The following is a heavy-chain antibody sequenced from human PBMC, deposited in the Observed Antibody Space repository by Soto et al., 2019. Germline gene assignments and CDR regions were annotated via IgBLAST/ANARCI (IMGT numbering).Heavy chain of an antibody. D-gene: IGHD5-18*01. V-gene: IGHV3-30-3*01. CDR1: GFTFSSYA. CDR2: ISYDGSNK. CDR3: ARRYSYGPFDY. Sequence: QVQLVESGGGVVQPGRSLRLSCAASGFTFSSYARHWFRRAQGKGLEWVAVISYDGSNKYYADSVKGRFTISRDNSKNTLYLQMNSLRAEDTAVYYCARRYSYGPFDYWGQGTLVTVSS. J-gene: IGHJ4*02.